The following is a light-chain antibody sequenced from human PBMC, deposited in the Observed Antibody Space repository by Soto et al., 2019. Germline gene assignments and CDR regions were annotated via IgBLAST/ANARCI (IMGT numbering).Light chain of an antibody. Sequence: EVVLTQSPATLSLSPGERANLSCRTSQSVSRTLAWYQQKSGQAPRLLIYDASNRATGIPTRFSGSGSGTDFTLTISSREAEDFAVYYCQQRYNWPQTFGQGTKVEIK. CDR3: QQRYNWPQT. V-gene: IGKV3-11*01. CDR1: QSVSRT. CDR2: DAS. J-gene: IGKJ1*01.